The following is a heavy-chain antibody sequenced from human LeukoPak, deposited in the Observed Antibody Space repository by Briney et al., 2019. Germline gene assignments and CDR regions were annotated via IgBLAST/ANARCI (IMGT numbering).Heavy chain of an antibody. CDR2: IIPIFGTA. CDR3: ARGLDGPYYMDV. V-gene: IGHV1-69*05. D-gene: IGHD2-2*03. CDR1: GGTFSSYA. Sequence: SVKVSCKASGGTFSSYAISWVRQAPGHGLEWMGGIIPIFGTANYAQKFQGRVTITTDESTSTAYMELSSLRSEDTAVYYCARGLDGPYYMDVWGKGTTVTVSS. J-gene: IGHJ6*03.